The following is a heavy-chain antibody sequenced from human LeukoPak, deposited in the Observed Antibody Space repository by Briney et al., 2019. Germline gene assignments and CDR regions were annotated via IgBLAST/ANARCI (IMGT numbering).Heavy chain of an antibody. CDR1: GGSITHYY. CDR2: IYYSGST. CDR3: ARTQRGYNYGYQYYYYGLDV. V-gene: IGHV4-59*01. J-gene: IGHJ6*02. D-gene: IGHD5-18*01. Sequence: SETLSLTCSVSGGSITHYYWSWIRQPPGKGLEWIGYIYYSGSTNYNPSLKSRVTISVDTSKIRFSLKLSSVTAADTAVYYCARTQRGYNYGYQYYYYGLDVWGQGTTVTVSS.